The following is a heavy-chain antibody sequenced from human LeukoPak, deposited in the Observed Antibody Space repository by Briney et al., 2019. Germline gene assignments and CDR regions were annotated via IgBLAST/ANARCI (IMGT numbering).Heavy chain of an antibody. Sequence: GGSLRLSCAASGFSFSSFAMTWVRQAPGKGLEWVANIKQDGSEKYYVDSVKGRFTISRDNAKNSLYLQMNSLRAEDTAVYYCARDRVLYDILTGYRTIYFDYWGQGTLVTVSS. V-gene: IGHV3-7*01. CDR3: ARDRVLYDILTGYRTIYFDY. D-gene: IGHD3-9*01. CDR1: GFSFSSFA. J-gene: IGHJ4*02. CDR2: IKQDGSEK.